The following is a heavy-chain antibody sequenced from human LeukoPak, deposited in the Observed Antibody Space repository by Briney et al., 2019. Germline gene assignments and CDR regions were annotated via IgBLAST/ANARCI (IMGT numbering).Heavy chain of an antibody. CDR3: TRLRISMVRGVILPRDNWFDP. CDR1: GYSFTSYW. D-gene: IGHD3-10*01. V-gene: IGHV5-51*01. Sequence: GESLKISCKGPGYSFTSYWIGWVRQMPGKGLEWMGIIYHGDSDTRYSPSFQGQVTISADKSISTAYLQWTSLKTSDTAMYYCTRLRISMVRGVILPRDNWFDPWGQGTLVTVSS. CDR2: IYHGDSDT. J-gene: IGHJ5*02.